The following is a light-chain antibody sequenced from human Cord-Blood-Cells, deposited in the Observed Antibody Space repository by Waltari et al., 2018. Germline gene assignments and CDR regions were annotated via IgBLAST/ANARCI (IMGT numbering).Light chain of an antibody. V-gene: IGLV2-8*01. Sequence: QSALTQPPSASGSHGKSVTISCPGTSSDVGGYNYVSWYQQHPGKAPKLMIYEVSKRPAADPARFSGSESRNTASLTVSGLQAEDEADYYCSSYAGSKVVFGGGTTLTVL. CDR1: SSDVGGYNY. CDR2: EVS. J-gene: IGLJ2*01. CDR3: SSYAGSKVV.